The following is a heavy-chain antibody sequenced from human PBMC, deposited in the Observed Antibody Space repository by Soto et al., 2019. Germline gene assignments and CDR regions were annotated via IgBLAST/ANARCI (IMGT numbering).Heavy chain of an antibody. Sequence: PGGSLRLSCAASGFTFSSYEMNWVRQAPGKGLEWVSYISSSGSTIYYADSVKGRFTISRDNAKNSLYLQMNSLRAEDTAVYYCARLTIFGVLNDYWGQGTLVTVSS. V-gene: IGHV3-48*03. J-gene: IGHJ4*02. CDR1: GFTFSSYE. CDR3: ARLTIFGVLNDY. D-gene: IGHD3-3*01. CDR2: ISSSGSTI.